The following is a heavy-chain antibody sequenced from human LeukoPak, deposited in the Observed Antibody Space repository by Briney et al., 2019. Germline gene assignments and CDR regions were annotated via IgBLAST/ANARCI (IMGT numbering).Heavy chain of an antibody. CDR2: INRDGSRT. J-gene: IGHJ4*02. V-gene: IGHV3-74*01. Sequence: GGSLRLSCAASGFTFSNHWMHWVRQAPGKGLMWVSRINRDGSRTDYADSVKGRFTISRDNAKNTLYLQMNSLRAEDTAVYYCAKVIAVVEYYFDYWGQGTLVTVSS. CDR1: GFTFSNHW. D-gene: IGHD6-19*01. CDR3: AKVIAVVEYYFDY.